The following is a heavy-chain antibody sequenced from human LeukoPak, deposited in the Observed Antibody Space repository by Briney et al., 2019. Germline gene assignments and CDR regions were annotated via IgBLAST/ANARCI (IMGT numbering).Heavy chain of an antibody. CDR1: GGTFSSYA. Sequence: SVKVSCKASGGTFSSYAISWVRQAPGQGLEWMGRIIPILGIANYAQKFQGRVTITADKSTSTAYMELSSLRSEDTAVYYCARIGYDSSGYYGYWGQGTLVTVSS. V-gene: IGHV1-69*04. CDR2: IIPILGIA. D-gene: IGHD3-22*01. CDR3: ARIGYDSSGYYGY. J-gene: IGHJ4*02.